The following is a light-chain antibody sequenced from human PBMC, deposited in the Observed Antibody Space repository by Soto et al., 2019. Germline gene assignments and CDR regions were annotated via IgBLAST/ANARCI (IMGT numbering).Light chain of an antibody. V-gene: IGKV2-28*01. Sequence: DIVMTQSPLSLPVPPGEPASISCRSSQSLLQTNGYNYLDWYLQKPGQSPQLLIYLGSNRASGVPDRFSGSGSGTDFTLKISRVEAEDVGVYYCMQALQTPWAFGQGTKVEIK. CDR3: MQALQTPWA. CDR1: QSLLQTNGYNY. CDR2: LGS. J-gene: IGKJ1*01.